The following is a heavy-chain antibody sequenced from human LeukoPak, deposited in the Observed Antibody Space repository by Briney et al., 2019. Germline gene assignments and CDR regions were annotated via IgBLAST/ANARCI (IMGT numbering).Heavy chain of an antibody. CDR1: GFTFSSYG. D-gene: IGHD4-23*01. CDR3: AKSDGNYYYYYYGMDV. J-gene: IGHJ6*02. CDR2: ISYDGSNK. V-gene: IGHV3-30*18. Sequence: PGGSLRLSCAASGFTFSSYGMHWVRQAPGKGLEWVAVISYDGSNKYYADSVKGRFTISRDNSKNTLYLQMNSLRAEDTAVYYCAKSDGNYYYYYYGMDVWGQGTTVTVSS.